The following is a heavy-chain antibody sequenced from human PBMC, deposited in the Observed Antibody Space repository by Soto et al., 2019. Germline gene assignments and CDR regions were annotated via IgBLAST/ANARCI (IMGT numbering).Heavy chain of an antibody. CDR2: ISSSSSYI. D-gene: IGHD4-17*01. Sequence: GGSLRLSCAASGFTFSSYSMNWVRQAPGKGLEWVSSISSSSSYIYYADSVKGRFTISRDNAKNSLYLQMNSLRAEDTAVYYCARSPSMTTVSLDYWGQGTLVTVSS. J-gene: IGHJ4*02. V-gene: IGHV3-21*01. CDR1: GFTFSSYS. CDR3: ARSPSMTTVSLDY.